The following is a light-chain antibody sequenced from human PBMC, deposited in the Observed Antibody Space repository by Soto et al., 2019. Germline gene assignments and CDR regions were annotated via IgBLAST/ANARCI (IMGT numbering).Light chain of an antibody. CDR1: QSVSSSY. J-gene: IGKJ1*01. CDR3: QQYDNWPGT. Sequence: ESVLTQTPGTLSLSPGERATLSCSASQSVSSSYLAWYQQKPGQAPRLLIYGAFTRAPGVPTRFSGSGSGTEFTLTISSLQSEDFAVYFCQQYDNWPGTFGQGTKV. V-gene: IGKV3-15*01. CDR2: GAF.